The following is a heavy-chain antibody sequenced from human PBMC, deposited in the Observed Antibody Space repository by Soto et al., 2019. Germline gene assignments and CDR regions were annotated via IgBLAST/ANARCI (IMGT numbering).Heavy chain of an antibody. CDR2: IYYSGST. V-gene: IGHV4-59*01. J-gene: IGHJ3*02. Sequence: PSETLSLTCTVSGGSISSYYWSWIRQPPGKGLEWIGYIYYSGSTNYNPSLKSRVTISVDTSKNQFSLKLSSVTAADTPVYYCARDAGSAFDIWGQGTMVTVSS. CDR3: ARDAGSAFDI. CDR1: GGSISSYY. D-gene: IGHD2-15*01.